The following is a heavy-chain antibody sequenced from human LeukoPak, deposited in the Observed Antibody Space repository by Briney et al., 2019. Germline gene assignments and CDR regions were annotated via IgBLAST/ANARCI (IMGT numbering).Heavy chain of an antibody. CDR1: GFTVSSNY. D-gene: IGHD3-10*01. V-gene: IGHV3-53*01. Sequence: GGSLRLSCAASGFTVSSNYMGWVRQAPGKGLEWVSVIYSGGSTYYADSVKGRFTISRDNSKNTLYLQMNSLRAEDTAVYYCARETAMVRGVIDYWGQGTLVTVSS. CDR3: ARETAMVRGVIDY. CDR2: IYSGGST. J-gene: IGHJ4*02.